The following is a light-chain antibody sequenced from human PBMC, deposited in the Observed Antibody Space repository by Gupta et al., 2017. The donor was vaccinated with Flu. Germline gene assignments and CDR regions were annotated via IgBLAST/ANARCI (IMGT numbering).Light chain of an antibody. CDR2: GIT. CDR1: NSDIGSYGY. J-gene: IGLJ2*01. CDR3: SAYTGLNTVI. V-gene: IGLV2-14*01. Sequence: QSALTQPASVSASPGQSISISCTGTNSDIGSYGYVSWYQQHPDQAPKLMIYGITNRPSGVSDRFTGSKSGNTASLTISELQPEDDAHYYCSAYTGLNTVIFGGGTKVTVL.